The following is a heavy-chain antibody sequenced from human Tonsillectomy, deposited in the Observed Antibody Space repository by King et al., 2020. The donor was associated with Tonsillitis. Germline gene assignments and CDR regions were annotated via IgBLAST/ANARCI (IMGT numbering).Heavy chain of an antibody. CDR1: GGSISGYY. Sequence: VQLQESGPGLVKPSETLSLTCAVSGGSISGYYWGWMRQPPGKGLEWIGYIHYSGSTVYNTSLKSRVTISVDTSNNQFSLNLTSVTAADTAVYYCARAVPGMGIRLDYWGQGTLVTVSA. CDR2: IHYSGST. J-gene: IGHJ4*02. V-gene: IGHV4-59*01. CDR3: ARAVPGMGIRLDY. D-gene: IGHD3-10*01.